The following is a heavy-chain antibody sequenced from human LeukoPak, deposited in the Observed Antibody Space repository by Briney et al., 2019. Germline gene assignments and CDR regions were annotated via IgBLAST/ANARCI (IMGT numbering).Heavy chain of an antibody. CDR2: THISGNS. Sequence: PSETLSLTCTVSGGSISGFYWSWLRQPPGNELEWIAYTHISGNSGYNPSLQSRVTISLDTSKNQFSLRLTSVTAADTAAYYCARHTQYGDYNPLNMWGQGTLVTVSA. CDR1: GGSISGFY. J-gene: IGHJ3*02. V-gene: IGHV4-4*09. CDR3: ARHTQYGDYNPLNM. D-gene: IGHD4-17*01.